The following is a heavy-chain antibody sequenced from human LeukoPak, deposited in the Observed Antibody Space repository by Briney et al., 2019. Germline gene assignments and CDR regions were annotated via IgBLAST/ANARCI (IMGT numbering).Heavy chain of an antibody. V-gene: IGHV4-39*01. J-gene: IGHJ4*02. CDR1: GGSISSSSYY. CDR2: IYYSGST. CDR3: ARMGSVTTDY. D-gene: IGHD4-11*01. Sequence: SETLSLTCTVSGGSISSSSYYWGWIRQPPGKGLEWIVSIYYSGSTYYNPSLKSRVTISVDTSKNQFSLKLSSVTAADTAVYYCARMGSVTTDYWGQGTLVTVSS.